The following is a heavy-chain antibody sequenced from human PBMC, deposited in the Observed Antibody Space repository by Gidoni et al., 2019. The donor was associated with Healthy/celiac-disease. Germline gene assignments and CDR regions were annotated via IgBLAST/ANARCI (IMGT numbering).Heavy chain of an antibody. V-gene: IGHV3-21*01. Sequence: EVQLVESGGGLVKPGGSLRLSCAASGFTFSSYSMNWVRQAPGKGLEWVSSISSSSSYIYYADSVKGRFTISRDNAKNSLYLQMNSLRAEDTAVYYCARGASLFDYYYYGMDVWGQGTTVTVSS. CDR3: ARGASLFDYYYYGMDV. CDR1: GFTFSSYS. J-gene: IGHJ6*02. D-gene: IGHD3-16*01. CDR2: ISSSSSYI.